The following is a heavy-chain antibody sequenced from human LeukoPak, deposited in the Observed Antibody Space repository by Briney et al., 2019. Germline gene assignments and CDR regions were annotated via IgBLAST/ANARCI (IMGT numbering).Heavy chain of an antibody. CDR1: GFTFSSYS. D-gene: IGHD3-10*01. CDR2: ISSTSNTM. CDR3: ARISVIRGLSSFDS. V-gene: IGHV3-48*04. J-gene: IGHJ4*02. Sequence: GGSLRPSCAASGFTFSSYSMNWVRQAPGKGLEWVSCISSTSNTMYYADSVKGRFTISRDNAKTSLYLQMNSLTPEDTAVYYCARISVIRGLSSFDSWGQGTLVTVSS.